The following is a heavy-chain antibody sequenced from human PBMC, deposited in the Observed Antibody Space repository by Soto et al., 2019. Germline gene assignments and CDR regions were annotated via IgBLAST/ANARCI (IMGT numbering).Heavy chain of an antibody. D-gene: IGHD3-22*01. CDR2: SSGSGSGGST. Sequence: GGSLRLSCAASGFTFTNYAMTWVRQAPGKGLEWVSISSGSGSGGSTNYADSVKGRFTISRDNSKNTLYLQMNSLRAEDTAVYYCAKAWGHYYDSSGYSNPVDYWGQGTLVTVSS. CDR3: AKAWGHYYDSSGYSNPVDY. V-gene: IGHV3-23*01. CDR1: GFTFTNYA. J-gene: IGHJ4*02.